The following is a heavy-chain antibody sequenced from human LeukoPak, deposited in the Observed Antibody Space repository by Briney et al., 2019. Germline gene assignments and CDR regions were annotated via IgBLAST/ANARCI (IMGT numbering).Heavy chain of an antibody. J-gene: IGHJ4*02. V-gene: IGHV4-59*01. Sequence: SEALSLTCTVSGGSISSYYWSWIRQPPGKGLEWIGYIYYSGSTNYNPSLKSRVTISVDTSKNQFSLKLSSVTAADTAVYYCASLIPDERNPKTQYYFDYWGQGTLVTVSS. CDR3: ASLIPDERNPKTQYYFDY. CDR2: IYYSGST. CDR1: GGSISSYY. D-gene: IGHD1-14*01.